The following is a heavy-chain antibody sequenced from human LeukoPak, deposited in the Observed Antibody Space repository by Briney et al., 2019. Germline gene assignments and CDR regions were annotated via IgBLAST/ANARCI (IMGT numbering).Heavy chain of an antibody. CDR2: IYGDDTP. CDR1: GFSVSTNY. CDR3: TRYRAGAPTEFAD. V-gene: IGHV3-66*01. D-gene: IGHD1-26*01. Sequence: GGSLRLSCAASGFSVSTNYLSWVRQAPGKGLEWVSAIYGDDTPYHADSVKGRFTISRDYSKNTVHLQMNSLRVEDTSGYYCTRYRAGAPTEFADWGQGTLVTVSP. J-gene: IGHJ4*02.